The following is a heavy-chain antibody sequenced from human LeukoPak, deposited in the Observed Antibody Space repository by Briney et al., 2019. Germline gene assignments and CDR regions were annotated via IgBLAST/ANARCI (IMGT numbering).Heavy chain of an antibody. CDR3: ARISRSRGYSYAFDY. Sequence: GSLRLSCAASGLTVSSNYMSWIRQPPGKGLEWIGSIYYSGSTYYNPSLKSRVTISVDTSKNQFSLKLSSVTAADTAVYYCARISRSRGYSYAFDYWGQGTLVTVSS. J-gene: IGHJ4*02. CDR1: GLTVSSNY. D-gene: IGHD5-18*01. V-gene: IGHV4-39*01. CDR2: IYYSGST.